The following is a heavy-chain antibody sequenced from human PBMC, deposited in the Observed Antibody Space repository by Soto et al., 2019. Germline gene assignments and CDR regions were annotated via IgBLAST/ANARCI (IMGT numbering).Heavy chain of an antibody. CDR3: AAEIVGATTGGS. CDR1: GFTFTSSA. V-gene: IGHV1-58*01. J-gene: IGHJ5*02. Sequence: SVKVSWKASGFTFTSSAVQWVRQARGQRLEWIGWIVVGSGNTNYAQKFQERVTITRDMSTSTAYMELSSLRSEDTAVYYCAAEIVGATTGGSWGQGTLVTVSS. D-gene: IGHD1-26*01. CDR2: IVVGSGNT.